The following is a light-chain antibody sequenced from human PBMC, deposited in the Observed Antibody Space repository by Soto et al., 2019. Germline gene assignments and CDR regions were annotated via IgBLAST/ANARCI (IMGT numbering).Light chain of an antibody. CDR3: QQSYSTQYT. V-gene: IGKV1-39*01. Sequence: DIQMTQSPSSLSASVGDRVTITCRASQSISTYLNWYQHKPGKVPKVLIYAASSLQSGVPSRFSGSGSGTDFTLTISSLQPEDFATYYCQQSYSTQYTFGQGTKLEIK. J-gene: IGKJ2*01. CDR2: AAS. CDR1: QSISTY.